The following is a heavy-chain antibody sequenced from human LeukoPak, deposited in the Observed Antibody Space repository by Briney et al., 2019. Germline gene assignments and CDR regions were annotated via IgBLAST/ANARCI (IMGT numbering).Heavy chain of an antibody. V-gene: IGHV3-30*02. CDR3: ARTAAIERVDY. Sequence: GGSLRLSCAASGFTFSTCGMHWVRQAPGKGLGWVTYIRYDGNNKFYADSVKGRFTISRDNSKNTLYLQMSSLRAEDTALYYCARTAAIERVDYWGQGTLVTVSS. J-gene: IGHJ4*02. CDR1: GFTFSTCG. CDR2: IRYDGNNK. D-gene: IGHD2-2*01.